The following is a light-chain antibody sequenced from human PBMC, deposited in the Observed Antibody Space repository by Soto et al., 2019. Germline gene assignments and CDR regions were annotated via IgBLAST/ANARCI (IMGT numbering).Light chain of an antibody. V-gene: IGKV3-15*01. J-gene: IGKJ1*01. CDR2: GAS. CDR3: QQYNNWPQT. CDR1: QSVSSN. Sequence: EIWMTQSPATLSVSPGERATLSCRASQSVSSNLAWYQQKPGQAPRLLIYGASTRATGIPARFSGSGSGTEFTLTISSLQSEDFAVYYCQQYNNWPQTFGQGTKVEIK.